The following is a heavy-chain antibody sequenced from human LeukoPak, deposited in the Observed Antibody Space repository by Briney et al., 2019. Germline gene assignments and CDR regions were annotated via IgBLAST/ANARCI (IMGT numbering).Heavy chain of an antibody. Sequence: SETLSLTCTVSGGSIRSSYYYWGWIRQPPGKGLEWIGRIYDSGSTYDNPSLKSRVTISVDTSKNQFSLKLNSVTAADTAMYYCARHYGPWGQGTLVTVSS. J-gene: IGHJ5*02. CDR2: IYDSGST. D-gene: IGHD3-10*01. CDR3: ARHYGP. V-gene: IGHV4-39*01. CDR1: GGSIRSSYYY.